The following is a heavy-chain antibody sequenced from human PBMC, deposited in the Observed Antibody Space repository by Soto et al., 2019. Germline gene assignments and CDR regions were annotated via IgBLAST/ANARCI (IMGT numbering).Heavy chain of an antibody. Sequence: GGSLRLSCAASGFTFSSYAMHWVRQAPGKGLEWVAVISYDGSNKYYADSVKGRFTISRDNSKNTLYLQMNSLRAEDTAVYYCARWKAGTTAQDYWGQGTLVTVSS. CDR3: ARWKAGTTAQDY. CDR1: GFTFSSYA. J-gene: IGHJ4*02. V-gene: IGHV3-30-3*01. D-gene: IGHD1-7*01. CDR2: ISYDGSNK.